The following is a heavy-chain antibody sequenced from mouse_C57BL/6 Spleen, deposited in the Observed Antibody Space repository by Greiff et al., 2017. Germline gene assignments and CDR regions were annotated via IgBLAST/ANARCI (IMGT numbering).Heavy chain of an antibody. CDR2: INPSSGYT. Sequence: QVQLKESGAELARPGASVKMSCKASGYTFTSYTMHWVKQRPGQGLEWIGYINPSSGYTKYNQKFKDKATLTADKSSSTAYMQLSSLTSEDSAVYYCAGSVAPYYFDYWSQGTTLTVSS. CDR3: AGSVAPYYFDY. J-gene: IGHJ2*01. V-gene: IGHV1-4*01. D-gene: IGHD1-1*01. CDR1: GYTFTSYT.